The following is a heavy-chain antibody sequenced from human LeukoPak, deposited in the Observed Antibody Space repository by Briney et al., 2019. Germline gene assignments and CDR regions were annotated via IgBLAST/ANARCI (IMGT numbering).Heavy chain of an antibody. CDR1: GYTLTELS. CDR3: ATDLSGAVATGD. V-gene: IGHV1-24*01. Sequence: ASVKVSCTVSGYTLTELSMHWVRQAPGKGLEWIGGFDPEDGETIYAQKFQGRVAMTEDTSTDTAYMELSSLRSEDTAVYHCATDLSGAVATGDWGQGTLVTVSS. J-gene: IGHJ4*02. CDR2: FDPEDGET. D-gene: IGHD5-12*01.